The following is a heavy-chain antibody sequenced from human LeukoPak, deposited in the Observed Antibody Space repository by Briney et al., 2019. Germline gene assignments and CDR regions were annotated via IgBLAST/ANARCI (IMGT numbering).Heavy chain of an antibody. CDR2: ISYSGST. CDR3: ARANYYGSGSYPDMDAFDV. V-gene: IGHV4-30-4*07. Sequence: SETLSLTCTVSGGSISSSSYSWSWIRQTPGKGLEWIGYISYSGSTFHNPSLKSRVNMSVDKSKNQFSMKLTSVTAADTAVYYCARANYYGSGSYPDMDAFDVWGQGTVVTVSS. D-gene: IGHD3-10*01. CDR1: GGSISSSSYS. J-gene: IGHJ3*01.